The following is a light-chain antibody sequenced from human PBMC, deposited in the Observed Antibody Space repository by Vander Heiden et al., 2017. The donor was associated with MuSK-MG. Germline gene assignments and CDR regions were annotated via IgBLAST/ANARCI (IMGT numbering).Light chain of an antibody. CDR1: QDISNY. Sequence: DIQMNQPPFSLSASVGDRVTITCQASQDISNYLNWYQQKPGKAPKLLIYDASNLETGVPSRFSGSGSGTDFTFTISSLQPEDIATYYCQQYDNLPITFGQRTRLEIK. CDR3: QQYDNLPIT. V-gene: IGKV1-33*01. J-gene: IGKJ5*01. CDR2: DAS.